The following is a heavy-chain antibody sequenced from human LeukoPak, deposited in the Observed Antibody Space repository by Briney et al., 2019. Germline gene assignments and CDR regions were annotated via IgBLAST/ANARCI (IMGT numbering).Heavy chain of an antibody. D-gene: IGHD5-24*01. CDR3: ARLAVWLQFRWSAFDI. CDR2: ISSSSSYT. Sequence: GGSLRLSCAASGFTFSDYYMSWIRQAPGKGLEWVSYISSSSSYTNYADSVKGRFTISRDDAKNSLYLQMNRLRAEDTAVYYCARLAVWLQFRWSAFDIWGQGTMVTVSS. V-gene: IGHV3-11*03. CDR1: GFTFSDYY. J-gene: IGHJ3*02.